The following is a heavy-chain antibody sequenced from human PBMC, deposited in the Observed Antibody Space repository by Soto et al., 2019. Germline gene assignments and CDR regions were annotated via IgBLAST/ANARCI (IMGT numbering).Heavy chain of an antibody. D-gene: IGHD3-22*01. CDR1: GASINNNDYY. CDR3: ARMSYFYDKWYFDL. V-gene: IGHV4-30-4*01. CDR2: VYYSVTT. Sequence: SETLSLTCTVSGASINNNDYYWSWIRQTPGKKQKRIGYVYYSVTTDYTPSLKSRLSMSIDKSQNQFTLKLNSVTAADTATYYCARMSYFYDKWYFDLWGRGTLVTVSS. J-gene: IGHJ2*01.